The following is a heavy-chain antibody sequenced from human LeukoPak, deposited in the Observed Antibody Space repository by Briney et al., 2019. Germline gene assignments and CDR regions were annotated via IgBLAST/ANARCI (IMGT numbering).Heavy chain of an antibody. V-gene: IGHV3-21*01. Sequence: GGSLRLSCEGSGFTFNNYNLHWVRQAPGRGLEWVSSINSRSAYIYYADSVKGRFTISRDNAKNSLYLQMNGLRGEDAAVYYCAREGFIAGFAPWGQGTLVTVSS. CDR3: AREGFIAGFAP. J-gene: IGHJ5*02. D-gene: IGHD2-21*01. CDR2: INSRSAYI. CDR1: GFTFNNYN.